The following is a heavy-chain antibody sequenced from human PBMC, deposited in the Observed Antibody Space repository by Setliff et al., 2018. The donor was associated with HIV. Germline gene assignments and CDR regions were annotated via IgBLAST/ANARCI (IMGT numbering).Heavy chain of an antibody. D-gene: IGHD3-16*01. V-gene: IGHV4-61*02. CDR3: ARGGYYYYFGVDV. CDR1: GGSISSETFS. J-gene: IGHJ6*02. Sequence: TLSLTCTVSGGSISSETFSWNWIRQPAGKGLEWIGRIYTSGSTDYNPSLKSRVTMSVDTSKNQFSLKLGSVTAADTAGYYCARGGYYYYFGVDVWGQGTTVTVSS. CDR2: IYTSGST.